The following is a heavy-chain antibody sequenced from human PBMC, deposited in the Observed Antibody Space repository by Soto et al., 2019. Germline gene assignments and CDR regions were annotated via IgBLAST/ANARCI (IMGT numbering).Heavy chain of an antibody. D-gene: IGHD1-7*01. CDR2: ISSNGGTT. CDR3: VRRVSGNYDY. J-gene: IGHJ4*02. V-gene: IGHV3-64*01. CDR1: GFTFSSYD. Sequence: EVQLAESGGGMVQPGGSLRLSCVASGFTFSSYDMHWVRQAPGKVLEYVSSISSNGGTTYYGNSVKGRFTISRDNSKNTLYLQMGSLRAEDMAVYYCVRRVSGNYDYWGQGTLVTVSS.